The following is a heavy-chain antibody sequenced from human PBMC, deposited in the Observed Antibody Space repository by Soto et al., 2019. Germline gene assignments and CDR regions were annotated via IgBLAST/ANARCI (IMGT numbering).Heavy chain of an antibody. J-gene: IGHJ5*02. V-gene: IGHV4-61*08. CDR3: ARDVIAPPNYFGP. D-gene: IGHD4-4*01. Sequence: SETLSLTCTVSGGSIDSGDYYWSWIRQPPGKGLEWIGYVYYSGTTNYNPFLKSRVTLSLDKSKNQFSLRMNSVTAADTAVYFGARDVIAPPNYFGPCGQGTMCTVCS. CDR1: GGSIDSGDYY. CDR2: VYYSGTT.